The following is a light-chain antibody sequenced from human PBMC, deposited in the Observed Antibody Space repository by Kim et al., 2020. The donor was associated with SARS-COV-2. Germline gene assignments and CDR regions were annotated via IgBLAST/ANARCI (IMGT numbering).Light chain of an antibody. V-gene: IGKV3-11*01. CDR2: DAT. J-gene: IGKJ5*01. CDR1: QSVSIV. CDR3: QQRSNWPPS. Sequence: LSAGERSTLPSRAGQSVSIVLAGYQQKPDQAPRLLIYDATTGVTGNPAGFSGSGCGTDFTLAISSREPEDFAVYYCQQRSNWPPSFGQGTRLEIK.